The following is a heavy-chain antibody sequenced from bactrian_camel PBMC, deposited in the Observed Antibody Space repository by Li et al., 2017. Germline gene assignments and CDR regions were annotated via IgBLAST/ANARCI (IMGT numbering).Heavy chain of an antibody. CDR1: GWFVSALY. D-gene: IGHD2*01. V-gene: IGHV3S40*01. J-gene: IGHJ4*01. CDR3: AAKYSGGSCLSNYNY. Sequence: VQLVESGGGLVRPGGSLRLSCAASGWFVSALYMSWVRQAPGKGLQWVSFINGGGSRTYYTDSVKGRFTISQASAKNTVYLQMNSLKPEDTAMYYCAAKYSGGSCLSNYNYWGQGTQVTVS. CDR2: INGGGSRT.